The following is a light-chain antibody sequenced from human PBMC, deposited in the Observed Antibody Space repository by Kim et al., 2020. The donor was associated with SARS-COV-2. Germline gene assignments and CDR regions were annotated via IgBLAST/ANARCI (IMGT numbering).Light chain of an antibody. Sequence: ASVKLTCTLSSGHSSYAIAWHQQQPDKGPRYLMKVNSDGSHSKGDGIPDRFSGSSSGAERYVTISSLQSEDEAEYYCQTWDTGIRVFGGGTQLTVL. V-gene: IGLV4-69*01. J-gene: IGLJ2*01. CDR2: VNSDGSH. CDR1: SGHSSYA. CDR3: QTWDTGIRV.